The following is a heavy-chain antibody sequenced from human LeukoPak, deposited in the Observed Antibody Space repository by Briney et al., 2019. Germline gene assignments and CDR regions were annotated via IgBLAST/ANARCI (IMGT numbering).Heavy chain of an antibody. CDR1: GFTFSSYE. J-gene: IGHJ4*02. D-gene: IGHD6-13*01. Sequence: PGGSLRLSCAASGFTFSSYEMNWVRQAPGKGLEWVSYISSSGSTIYYADSVKGRFTISRDNAKNSLYLQMNSRRAEDSAVYYCAREQAGRHSNYWGQGTLVTVSS. CDR2: ISSSGSTI. V-gene: IGHV3-48*03. CDR3: AREQAGRHSNY.